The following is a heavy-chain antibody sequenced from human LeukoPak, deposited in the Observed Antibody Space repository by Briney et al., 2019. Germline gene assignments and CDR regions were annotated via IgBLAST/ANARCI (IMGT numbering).Heavy chain of an antibody. CDR1: AGSISGYY. Sequence: SETLSLTCTVSAGSISGYYWSWIQQPPGKGLEWIGCIHYSGRTNYNPSLNSRLTMSVDTSKNQFSLRLSSVTAADTAMYYCSRYSSSWYNDYWGQGTLVTVSS. D-gene: IGHD6-13*01. V-gene: IGHV4-59*01. CDR3: SRYSSSWYNDY. J-gene: IGHJ4*02. CDR2: IHYSGRT.